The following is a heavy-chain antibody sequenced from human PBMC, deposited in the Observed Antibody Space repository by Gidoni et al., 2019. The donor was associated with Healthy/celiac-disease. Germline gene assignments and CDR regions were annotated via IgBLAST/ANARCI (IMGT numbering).Heavy chain of an antibody. Sequence: EVQLVESGGGLVKPGGSLRLSCAASGSTFSNAWMSWVRQAPGKGLEWVGRIKSKTDGGTTDYAAPVKGRFTISRDDSKNTLYLQMNSLKTEDTAVYYCTTDPVADGAFDIWGQGTMVTVSS. CDR2: IKSKTDGGTT. CDR3: TTDPVADGAFDI. D-gene: IGHD6-19*01. CDR1: GSTFSNAW. J-gene: IGHJ3*02. V-gene: IGHV3-15*01.